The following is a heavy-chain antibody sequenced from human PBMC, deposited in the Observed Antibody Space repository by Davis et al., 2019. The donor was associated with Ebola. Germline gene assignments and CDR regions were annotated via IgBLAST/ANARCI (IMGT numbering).Heavy chain of an antibody. CDR3: ARDLTIFVFSGQYYYYGMDV. CDR2: INPSGGST. Sequence: ASVKVSCKASGYTFTSYGISWVRQAPGQGLEWMGIINPSGGSTSYAQKFQGRVTMTRDTSTSTVYMELSSLRSEDTAVYYCARDLTIFVFSGQYYYYGMDVWGQGTTVTVSS. D-gene: IGHD3-3*01. V-gene: IGHV1-46*01. CDR1: GYTFTSYG. J-gene: IGHJ6*02.